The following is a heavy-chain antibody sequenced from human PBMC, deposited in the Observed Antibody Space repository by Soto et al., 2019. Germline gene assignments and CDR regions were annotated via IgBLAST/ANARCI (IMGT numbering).Heavy chain of an antibody. CDR3: TTNPLEWLRLIGDYYYYGMDV. CDR2: IKSKTDGGTT. D-gene: IGHD5-12*01. J-gene: IGHJ6*02. Sequence: EVQLVESGGGLVKPGGSLRLSCAASGFTFSNAWMSWVRQAPGKGLEWVGRIKSKTDGGTTDYAAPVKGRFTISRDDSKNTLYLQMNSLKTEDTAVYYCTTNPLEWLRLIGDYYYYGMDVWGQGTTVTVSS. CDR1: GFTFSNAW. V-gene: IGHV3-15*01.